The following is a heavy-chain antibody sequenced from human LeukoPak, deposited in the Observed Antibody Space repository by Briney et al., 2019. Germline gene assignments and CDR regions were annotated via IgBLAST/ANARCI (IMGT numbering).Heavy chain of an antibody. CDR1: GFTFSGYA. V-gene: IGHV3-23*01. CDR3: AKEAGYFDWLLSAFDY. Sequence: PGGSLRLSCAASGFTFSGYAMSWVRQAPGKGLEWVSAISGSGGSTYYADSVKGRFTVSRDNSKNTLYLQMNSLRAEDTAVYYCAKEAGYFDWLLSAFDYWGQGTLATVSS. J-gene: IGHJ4*02. CDR2: ISGSGGST. D-gene: IGHD3-9*01.